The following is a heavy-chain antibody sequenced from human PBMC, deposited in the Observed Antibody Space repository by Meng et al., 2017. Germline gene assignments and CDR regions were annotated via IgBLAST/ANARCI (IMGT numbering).Heavy chain of an antibody. J-gene: IGHJ5*02. Sequence: VSLVLAGGEGKKPGATVKISCKVSRHTFTDYDMHLVQQAPGKGLEWMGLVDPEDGETIYAEKFQGRVTITADTSTDTAYMELSSLRSEDTAVYYCATDLYRDWFDPWGQGTLVTVSS. CDR2: VDPEDGET. D-gene: IGHD1-26*01. CDR1: RHTFTDYD. CDR3: ATDLYRDWFDP. V-gene: IGHV1-69-2*01.